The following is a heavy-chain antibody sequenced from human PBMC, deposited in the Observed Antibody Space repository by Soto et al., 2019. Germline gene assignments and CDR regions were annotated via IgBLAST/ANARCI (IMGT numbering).Heavy chain of an antibody. CDR3: ASGIQLWLRRKNNRYSC. D-gene: IGHD5-18*01. V-gene: IGHV1-69*13. Sequence: SVKVSCKAPGGTFSTYAISWVRQAPGQGLEWMGGIIPMFGTANYAQRFQDRVTITADESTNTVYMELSSLRSEDTAVYFCASGIQLWLRRKNNRYSCWGQGTLDTGSS. CDR2: IIPMFGTA. CDR1: GGTFSTYA. J-gene: IGHJ1*01.